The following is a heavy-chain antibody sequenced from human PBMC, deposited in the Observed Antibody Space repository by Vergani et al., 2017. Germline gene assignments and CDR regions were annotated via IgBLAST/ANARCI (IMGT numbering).Heavy chain of an antibody. V-gene: IGHV4-34*01. CDR2: INHSGST. J-gene: IGHJ4*02. CDR1: GGSFSGYY. CDR3: ARGGVAAAGSDFDY. D-gene: IGHD6-13*01. Sequence: QVQLQQWGAGLLKPSETLSLTCAVYGGSFSGYYWSWIRQPPGKGLEWIGEINHSGSTNYNPSLKSRVTISVDTSKNQFSLKLSSVTAADTAVYYCARGGVAAAGSDFDYWGREPWSPSPQ.